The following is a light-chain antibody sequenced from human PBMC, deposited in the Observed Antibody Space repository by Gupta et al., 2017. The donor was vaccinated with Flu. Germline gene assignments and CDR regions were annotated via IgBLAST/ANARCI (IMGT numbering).Light chain of an antibody. CDR3: QQRSNWPPVVS. CDR2: DTS. Sequence: LSLSPGERATLSCRASQSVGMFLAWYQQRSGQAPRLLIYDTSKRATGIPARFSGSGSGTDFTLTISSLEAEDFAVYYCQQRSNWPPVVSFGGGTKVEIK. V-gene: IGKV3-11*01. J-gene: IGKJ4*01. CDR1: QSVGMF.